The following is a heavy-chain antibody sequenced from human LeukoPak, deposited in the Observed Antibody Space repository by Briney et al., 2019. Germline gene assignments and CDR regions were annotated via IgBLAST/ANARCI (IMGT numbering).Heavy chain of an antibody. CDR3: ARGFSYYDFWSGYYYYYYMDV. V-gene: IGHV4-30-4*08. CDR2: IYYSGST. D-gene: IGHD3-3*01. Sequence: SETLSLTCTVSGGSISSGDYYWSWIRQPPGKGLEWIGYIYYSGSTYYNPSLKSRVTISVDTSKNQFSLRLGSVTAADTAVYYCARGFSYYDFWSGYYYYYYMDVWGKGTTVTVSS. CDR1: GGSISSGDYY. J-gene: IGHJ6*03.